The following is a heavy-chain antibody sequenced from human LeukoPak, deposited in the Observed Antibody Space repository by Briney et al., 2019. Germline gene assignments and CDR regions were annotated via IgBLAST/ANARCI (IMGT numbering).Heavy chain of an antibody. CDR3: ARDRGQQLVQAYGMDV. D-gene: IGHD6-13*01. V-gene: IGHV4-30-2*01. CDR2: IYHSGST. CDR1: GGSISSGGYY. Sequence: SQTLSLTCTVSGGSISSGGYYWSWIRQPPGKGLEWIGYIYHSGSTYYNPSLKSRVTISVDRSKNQFSLKLSSVTAADTAVYYCARDRGQQLVQAYGMDVWGQGTTVTVSS. J-gene: IGHJ6*02.